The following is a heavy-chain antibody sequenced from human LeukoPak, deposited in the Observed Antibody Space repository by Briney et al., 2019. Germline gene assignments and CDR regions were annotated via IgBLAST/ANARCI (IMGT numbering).Heavy chain of an antibody. CDR3: TKVTSTGCCYQSDY. CDR1: GFTFNNYG. CDR2: LSSGGGSP. J-gene: IGHJ4*02. V-gene: IGHV3-23*01. Sequence: GGSLRLSCVASGFTFNNYGMTWVRQAPGKGLEWISGLSSGGGSPYYADSVKGRFTISRDNSKNTLFLQMNSLRAEDTATYYCTKVTSTGCCYQSDYWGQGTLVTVSS. D-gene: IGHD2-15*01.